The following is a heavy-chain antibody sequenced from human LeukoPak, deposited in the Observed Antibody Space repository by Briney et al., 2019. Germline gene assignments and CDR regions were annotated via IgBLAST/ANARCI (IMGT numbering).Heavy chain of an antibody. CDR1: GFTFDRSW. Sequence: GGSLRLSCAASGFTFDRSWMSWDRQAPGKGLEWVANIKQDGSEVYYVDSVEGRFTVSRDNAKNSLSLQMNSLRGEDTAVYYCVRALGSSSSDFWGQGTLVTVSS. J-gene: IGHJ4*02. D-gene: IGHD6-6*01. CDR2: IKQDGSEV. V-gene: IGHV3-7*01. CDR3: VRALGSSSSDF.